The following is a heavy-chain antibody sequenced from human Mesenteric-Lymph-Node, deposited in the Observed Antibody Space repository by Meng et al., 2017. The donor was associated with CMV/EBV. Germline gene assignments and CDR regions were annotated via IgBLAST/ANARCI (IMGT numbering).Heavy chain of an antibody. CDR1: GYTFTSYD. D-gene: IGHD2-2*01. CDR3: ARGRYCSSTSCYENWFDP. V-gene: IGHV1-8*03. CDR2: MNPNSGNT. Sequence: ASVKVSCKASGYTFTSYDINWVRQAIGQGLEWMGWMNPNSGNTGYAQKFQGRVTITRNTSISTAYMELSSLRSEDTAVYYCARGRYCSSTSCYENWFDPWGQGTLVTVSS. J-gene: IGHJ5*02.